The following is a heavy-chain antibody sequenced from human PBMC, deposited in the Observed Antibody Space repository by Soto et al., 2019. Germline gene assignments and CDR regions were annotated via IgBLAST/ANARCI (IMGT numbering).Heavy chain of an antibody. CDR1: GFTFDDYA. J-gene: IGHJ6*03. V-gene: IGHV3-9*01. Sequence: GGFLRLSCAASGFTFDDYAMHWVRQAPGKGLEWVSGISWNSGSIGYADSVKGRFTISRDNAKNSLYLQMNSLRAEDTALYYCAKDMYNWNYGETFYYYYYMDVWGKGTTVTVSS. D-gene: IGHD1-7*01. CDR2: ISWNSGSI. CDR3: AKDMYNWNYGETFYYYYYMDV.